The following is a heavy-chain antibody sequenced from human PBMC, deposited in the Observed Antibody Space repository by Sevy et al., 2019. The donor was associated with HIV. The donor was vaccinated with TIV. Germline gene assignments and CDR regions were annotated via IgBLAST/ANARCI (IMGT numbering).Heavy chain of an antibody. Sequence: ASVKVSCKASGGTFSSYAISWVRQAPGQGLEWMGGIIPIFGTANYAQKFQGRVTITADESTSTAYMELISLRSEDTAVYYCAAYLGYCSGGSCYTHPFDYWGQGTLVTISS. CDR3: AAYLGYCSGGSCYTHPFDY. D-gene: IGHD2-15*01. J-gene: IGHJ4*02. CDR2: IIPIFGTA. V-gene: IGHV1-69*13. CDR1: GGTFSSYA.